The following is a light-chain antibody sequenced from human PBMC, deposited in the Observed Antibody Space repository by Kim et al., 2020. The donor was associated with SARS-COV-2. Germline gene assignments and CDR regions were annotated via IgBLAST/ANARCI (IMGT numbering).Light chain of an antibody. CDR2: GAS. CDR3: QQYGSSPLT. V-gene: IGKV3-20*01. CDR1: HSVSSSY. J-gene: IGKJ4*01. Sequence: SPGDRASLSCSASHSVSSSYLAWYQQKPGQAPRLLIYGASSRATGIPDRFSGSGSRTDFTLTISRLEPEDVAVYYCQQYGSSPLTFGGGTKVDIK.